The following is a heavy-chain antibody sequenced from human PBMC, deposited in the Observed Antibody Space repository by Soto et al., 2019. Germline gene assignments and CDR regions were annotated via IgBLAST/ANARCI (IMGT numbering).Heavy chain of an antibody. CDR2: ISADGFTT. D-gene: IGHD3-16*02. CDR1: GFTFSNYA. Sequence: PGGSLRLSCAASGFTFSNYAMAWVRQAPGKGLEWVSVISADGFTTFYADSVKGRFTISRDNPKNTLYLQMNSLRAEDTAVYYCAKVTWSYHYKLDNWGQGTLVTVSS. CDR3: AKVTWSYHYKLDN. J-gene: IGHJ4*02. V-gene: IGHV3-23*01.